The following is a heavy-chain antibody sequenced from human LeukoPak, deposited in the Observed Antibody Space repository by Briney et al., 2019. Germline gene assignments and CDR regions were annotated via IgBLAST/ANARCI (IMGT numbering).Heavy chain of an antibody. CDR1: GYTFTGYY. Sequence: ASVKVSCKASGYTFTGYYMHWVRQAPGQGLEWMGWINPNSGGTNYAQKFQGWVTMTRDTSISTAYMELSRLRSDDTAVYYCARGVLSYEDAFDIWGQGTMVTVSS. D-gene: IGHD5-12*01. J-gene: IGHJ3*02. CDR3: ARGVLSYEDAFDI. V-gene: IGHV1-2*04. CDR2: INPNSGGT.